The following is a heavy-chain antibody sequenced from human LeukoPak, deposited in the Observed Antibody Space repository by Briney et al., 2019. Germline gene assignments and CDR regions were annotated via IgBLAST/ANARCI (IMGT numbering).Heavy chain of an antibody. J-gene: IGHJ4*02. V-gene: IGHV3-33*01. CDR2: IWSDGSNI. CDR3: ASDRGTSPYDY. CDR1: GFTLSSSG. Sequence: PGGSLRLSCAASGFTLSSSGMHWARQAPGKGVEWVAFIWSDGSNIYYADSVKSRFIICRVNYKNTLALEMNSLSAVDPAVYFCASDRGTSPYDYWRQGTLHSVSS.